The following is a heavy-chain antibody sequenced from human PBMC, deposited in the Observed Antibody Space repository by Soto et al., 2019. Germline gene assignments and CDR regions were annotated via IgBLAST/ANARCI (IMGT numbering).Heavy chain of an antibody. V-gene: IGHV5-10-1*01. CDR2: IDPSDSYT. D-gene: IGHD3-9*01. Sequence: GESLKISCKGSGYSFTSYWVSWVRQMPGKGLEWMGRIDPSDSYTNYSPSFQGHVTISADKSISTAYLQWSSLKASDTAMYYCASTYYDILTGTHYYGMDVWGQGXTVTVYS. CDR3: ASTYYDILTGTHYYGMDV. CDR1: GYSFTSYW. J-gene: IGHJ6*02.